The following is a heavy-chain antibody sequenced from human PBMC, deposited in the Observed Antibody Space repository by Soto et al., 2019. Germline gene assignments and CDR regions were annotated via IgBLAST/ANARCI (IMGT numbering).Heavy chain of an antibody. D-gene: IGHD2-15*01. Sequence: GGSLRLSCAASGFTFSSYAMSWVRQAPGKGLEWVSAISGSGGSTYYADSVKGRFTISRDNSKNTLYLQMNSLRAEDTAVYYCAKDPSPGPRGGGSVYYFDYWGQGTLVTVYS. CDR3: AKDPSPGPRGGGSVYYFDY. CDR2: ISGSGGST. J-gene: IGHJ4*02. CDR1: GFTFSSYA. V-gene: IGHV3-23*01.